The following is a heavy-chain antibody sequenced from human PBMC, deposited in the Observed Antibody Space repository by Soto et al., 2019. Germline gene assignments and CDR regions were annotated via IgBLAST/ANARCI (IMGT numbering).Heavy chain of an antibody. Sequence: WGSLRLSCAASGFTFSDYYMSWFRQAPGKGLEWVSYISGSGSTIHDADSVKGRFTISRDNAKDSLYLQMNSLRAEDTAVYCCARVGSIAAAGTPDYWGQGTLVTVSS. CDR3: ARVGSIAAAGTPDY. J-gene: IGHJ4*02. D-gene: IGHD6-13*01. V-gene: IGHV3-11*01. CDR1: GFTFSDYY. CDR2: ISGSGSTI.